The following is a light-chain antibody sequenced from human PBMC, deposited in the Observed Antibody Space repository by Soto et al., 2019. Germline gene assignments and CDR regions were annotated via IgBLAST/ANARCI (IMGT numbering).Light chain of an antibody. J-gene: IGKJ1*01. CDR3: QQYSSYWT. Sequence: DIQMTESPSTLSASVGDIVTITCRASQSISSLLAWYQRKPGKAPKFLIYDASNLESGVPSRFRGSGYGTEFTLTISSLPPDDFATYYCQQYSSYWTFGQGTKVDIK. V-gene: IGKV1-5*01. CDR1: QSISSL. CDR2: DAS.